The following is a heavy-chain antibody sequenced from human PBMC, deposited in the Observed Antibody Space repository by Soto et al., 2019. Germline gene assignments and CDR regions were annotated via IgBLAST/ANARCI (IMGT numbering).Heavy chain of an antibody. D-gene: IGHD2-2*01. Sequence: SETLSLTCTVSGGSVSSGSYYWSWIRQPPGKGLEWIGYIYYSGSTNYNPSLKSRVTISVDTSKNQFSLKLSSVTAADTAVYYCASVTRTCISTNYYYYGMDVWGQGTTVTVSS. CDR2: IYYSGST. J-gene: IGHJ6*02. V-gene: IGHV4-61*01. CDR3: ASVTRTCISTNYYYYGMDV. CDR1: GGSVSSGSYY.